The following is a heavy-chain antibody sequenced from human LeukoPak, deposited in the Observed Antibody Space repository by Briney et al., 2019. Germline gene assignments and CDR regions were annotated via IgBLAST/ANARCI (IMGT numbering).Heavy chain of an antibody. CDR3: AKDRVVYRGDYFDY. D-gene: IGHD2-2*02. Sequence: GGSLRLSCAASGFTFSSYGMHWVRQALGKGLEWVAVISYDGSNKYYADSVKGRFTISRDNSKNTLYLQMNSLRAEDTAVYYCAKDRVVYRGDYFDYWGQGTLVTVSS. J-gene: IGHJ4*02. CDR1: GFTFSSYG. CDR2: ISYDGSNK. V-gene: IGHV3-30*18.